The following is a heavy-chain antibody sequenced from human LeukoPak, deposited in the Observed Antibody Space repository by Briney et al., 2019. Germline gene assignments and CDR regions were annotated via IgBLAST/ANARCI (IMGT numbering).Heavy chain of an antibody. D-gene: IGHD5-12*01. J-gene: IGHJ6*02. CDR2: IIPIFGTA. CDR1: GGTFSSYA. Sequence: SVKVSCKASGGTFSSYAISWVRQAPGQGLEWMGGIIPIFGTANYAQKFQGRVTITADESTSTAYMELSSLRSEDTAVYYCARDLLGRGYGYYGMDVWGQGTTVTVSS. CDR3: ARDLLGRGYGYYGMDV. V-gene: IGHV1-69*13.